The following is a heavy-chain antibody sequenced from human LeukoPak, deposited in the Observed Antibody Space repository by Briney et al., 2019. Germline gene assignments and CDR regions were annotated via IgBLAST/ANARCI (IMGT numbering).Heavy chain of an antibody. CDR3: AKVPSREVWAMDP. V-gene: IGHV3-33*06. CDR1: GFTFSSYG. CDR2: IWYDGSNK. D-gene: IGHD2-2*01. Sequence: GRSLRLSCAASGFTFSSYGMHWVRQAPGKGLEWVAVIWYDGSNKYYADSVKGRFTISRDNSKNTLYLQMNSLRAEDTAVYYCAKVPSREVWAMDPWGQGTPVTVSS. J-gene: IGHJ5*02.